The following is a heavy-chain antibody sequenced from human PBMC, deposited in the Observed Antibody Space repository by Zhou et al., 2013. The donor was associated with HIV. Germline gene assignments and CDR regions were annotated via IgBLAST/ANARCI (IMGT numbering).Heavy chain of an antibody. CDR1: GGSFKTYA. CDR2: ISPIFGTA. J-gene: IGHJ6*02. D-gene: IGHD3-10*01. V-gene: IGHV1-69*05. CDR3: GRRGSWGDRTTIIRGGVDV. Sequence: QVQLVQSGAEMKKPGSSVKVSCEASGGSFKTYAITWVRQAPGRGLEWMGGISPIFGTANYAQKFKGRVSIIIDESTRTTSMDLSSLTFEDTAVYYCGRRGSWGDRTTIIRGGVDVWGQGTTVSVSS.